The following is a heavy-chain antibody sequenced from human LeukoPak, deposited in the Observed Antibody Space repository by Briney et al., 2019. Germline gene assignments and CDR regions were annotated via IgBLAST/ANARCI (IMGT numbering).Heavy chain of an antibody. V-gene: IGHV1-18*01. CDR2: ISAYSGNT. Sequence: ASVKVSCKASGYTFTSYGISWVRQAPGQGLEWMGWISAYSGNTNYAQKLQGRVTMTTDTSTSTAYMELRSLRSDDTAVYYCARENYGSGSYWHYYYYMDVWGKGTTVTISS. D-gene: IGHD3-10*01. CDR3: ARENYGSGSYWHYYYYMDV. CDR1: GYTFTSYG. J-gene: IGHJ6*03.